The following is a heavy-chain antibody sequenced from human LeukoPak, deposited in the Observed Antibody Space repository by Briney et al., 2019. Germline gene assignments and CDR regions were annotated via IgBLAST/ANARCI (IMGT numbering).Heavy chain of an antibody. J-gene: IGHJ3*02. Sequence: SETLSLTCTVSGGSISSYYWSWIRQPPGKGLEWIGYIYYSGSTNYNPSLKSRVTISVDTSKNQFSLKLSSVTAADTAVYYCAREESQDYEDAFDIWGQGTMVTVSS. CDR2: IYYSGST. CDR3: AREESQDYEDAFDI. D-gene: IGHD4-17*01. V-gene: IGHV4-59*01. CDR1: GGSISSYY.